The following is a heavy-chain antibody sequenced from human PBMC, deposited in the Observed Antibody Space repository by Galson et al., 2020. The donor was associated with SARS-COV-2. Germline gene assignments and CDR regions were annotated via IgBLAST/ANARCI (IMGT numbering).Heavy chain of an antibody. V-gene: IGHV4-59*01. CDR2: FYYSRST. CDR1: GGTIRDYP. J-gene: IGHJ4*02. CDR3: ARDRAYSSSSHFFDY. Sequence: SETLSLTCTVSGGTIRDYPWSWIRQPPGKGLGWIGYFYYSRSTTYNPSLQSPVTISPGPSKSQFSLKLNSVTAADTAVYYCARDRAYSSSSHFFDYWGQGTPVAVSS. D-gene: IGHD6-6*01.